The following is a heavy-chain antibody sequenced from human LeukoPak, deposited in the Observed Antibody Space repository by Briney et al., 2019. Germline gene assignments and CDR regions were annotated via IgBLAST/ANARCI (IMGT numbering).Heavy chain of an antibody. CDR3: ARGPFDY. J-gene: IGHJ4*02. CDR2: INHSGST. Sequence: SETLSLTCAVYGGSFSGYYRSWVRQPPGKGLEWIGEINHSGSTNYNPSLKSRVTISVDTSKNQFSLKLSSVTAADTAVYYCARGPFDYWGQGTLVTVSS. V-gene: IGHV4-34*01. CDR1: GGSFSGYY.